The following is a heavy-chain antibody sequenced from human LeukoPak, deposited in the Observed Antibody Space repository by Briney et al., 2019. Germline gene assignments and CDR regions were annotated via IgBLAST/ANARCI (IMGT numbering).Heavy chain of an antibody. D-gene: IGHD5-18*01. CDR3: ARDLSGVAGYTYGRGIDY. J-gene: IGHJ4*02. CDR1: GFTFSNYW. Sequence: PGGSLRLSCAASGFTFSNYWMHWVRQAPGKGLEWVSSISSSSSYIHYADSVKGRFTISRDNAKNSLYLQMNSLRAEDTAVYYCARDLSGVAGYTYGRGIDYWGQGTLVTVSS. CDR2: ISSSSSYI. V-gene: IGHV3-21*01.